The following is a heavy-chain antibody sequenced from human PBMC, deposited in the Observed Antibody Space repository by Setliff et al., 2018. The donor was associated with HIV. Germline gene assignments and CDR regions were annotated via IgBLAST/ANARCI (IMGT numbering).Heavy chain of an antibody. V-gene: IGHV4-59*01. Sequence: PSETLSLTCSLSGGSISSYHWNWIRQPPGKGLEWIGYIYYSGSTNYNPSLKSRVTISVDTSKNQFSLKLSSVTAADTAVYYCARDHIVATIRDYYYGMDVWGQGTTVTSP. D-gene: IGHD5-12*01. J-gene: IGHJ6*02. CDR1: GGSISSYH. CDR3: ARDHIVATIRDYYYGMDV. CDR2: IYYSGST.